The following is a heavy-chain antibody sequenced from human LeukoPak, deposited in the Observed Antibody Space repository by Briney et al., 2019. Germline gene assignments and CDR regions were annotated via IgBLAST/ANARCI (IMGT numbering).Heavy chain of an antibody. CDR2: IYYSGST. V-gene: IGHV4-59*12. D-gene: IGHD3-16*02. CDR1: GGSISSYY. J-gene: IGHJ4*02. Sequence: SETLSLTCTVSGGSISSYYWSWIRQPPGKGLEWIGYIYYSGSTNYNPSLKSRVTISLDKFKNQFSLSVISVTAADTAVYYCARAYQPLGGLSLPDYWGQGTLVSVSS. CDR3: ARAYQPLGGLSLPDY.